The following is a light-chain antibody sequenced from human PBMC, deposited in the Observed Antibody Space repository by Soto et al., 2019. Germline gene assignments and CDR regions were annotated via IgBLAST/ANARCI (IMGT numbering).Light chain of an antibody. CDR1: QSVRNNY. Sequence: DIVMTQSPVTLSVSPGERATLSCRASQSVRNNYLAWYQQRPGQAPRLLISGASSRATGIPDRFSGSGSGTDFTLSISRLEPEDSAVYYCQQYGSAPNAFGQGTRLEIK. J-gene: IGKJ5*01. CDR2: GAS. V-gene: IGKV3-20*01. CDR3: QQYGSAPNA.